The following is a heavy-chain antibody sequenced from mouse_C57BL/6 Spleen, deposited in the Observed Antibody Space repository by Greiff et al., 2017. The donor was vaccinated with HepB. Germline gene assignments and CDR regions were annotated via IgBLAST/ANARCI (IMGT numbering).Heavy chain of an antibody. CDR2: INPGSGGT. CDR1: GYAFTNYL. J-gene: IGHJ4*01. CDR3: ARGGYGNDAMDY. Sequence: QVQLQQSGAELVRPGTSVKVSCKASGYAFTNYLIEWVKQRPGQGLEWIGVINPGSGGTNYNEQFKGKATLTADKSSSTAYMQLSSLTSEDSAVYVCARGGYGNDAMDYWGQGTSVTVSS. V-gene: IGHV1-54*01. D-gene: IGHD2-1*01.